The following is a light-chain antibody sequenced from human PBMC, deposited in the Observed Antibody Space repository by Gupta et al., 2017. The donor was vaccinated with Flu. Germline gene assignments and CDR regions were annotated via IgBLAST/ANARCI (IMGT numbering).Light chain of an antibody. CDR3: RQALQTPYT. CDR2: LGS. CDR1: QSLLHANAYHY. V-gene: IGKV2-28*01. Sequence: DIVLTQSPLSLPVTPGEPASISCRSSQSLLHANAYHYLDWYLQKPGQSPQLLIYLGSNRASGVPDTFSDSGSGTDFTLKISRVQADDVGIYYCRQALQTPYTFGQGTKMEI. J-gene: IGKJ2*01.